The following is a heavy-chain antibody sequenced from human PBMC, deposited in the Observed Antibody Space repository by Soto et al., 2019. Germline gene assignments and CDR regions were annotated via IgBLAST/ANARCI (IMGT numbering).Heavy chain of an antibody. V-gene: IGHV1-18*04. CDR2: ISAYNGNT. Sequence: ASVKVSFKASCYTFPIYGIICLLQSPEQGLEWMGWISAYNGNTNYAQKLQGRVTMTTDTSTSTAYMELRSLRSDDTAVYYCARDRYYDFWSGLHWFDPWGQGTLVTVSS. D-gene: IGHD3-3*01. CDR1: CYTFPIYG. J-gene: IGHJ5*02. CDR3: ARDRYYDFWSGLHWFDP.